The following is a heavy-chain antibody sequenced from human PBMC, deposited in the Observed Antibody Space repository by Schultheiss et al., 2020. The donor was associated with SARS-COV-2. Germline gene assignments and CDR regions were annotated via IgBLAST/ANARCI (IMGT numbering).Heavy chain of an antibody. CDR1: GFTFSSYS. Sequence: GGSLRLSCAASGFTFSSYSMNWVRQAPGKGLEWVSSISSSSSYIYYADSLKGRFTISRDNAKNSLYLQMNSLRAEDTAVYYCAREQQLDYYYYGMDVWGQGTMVTVSS. D-gene: IGHD6-13*01. CDR2: ISSSSSYI. CDR3: AREQQLDYYYYGMDV. V-gene: IGHV3-21*01. J-gene: IGHJ6*02.